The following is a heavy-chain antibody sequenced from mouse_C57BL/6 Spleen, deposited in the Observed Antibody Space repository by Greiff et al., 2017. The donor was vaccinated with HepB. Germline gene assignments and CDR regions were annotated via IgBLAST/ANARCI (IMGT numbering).Heavy chain of an antibody. V-gene: IGHV1-69*01. J-gene: IGHJ4*01. CDR2: IDPSDSYT. CDR3: ARYGNDYYAMDY. Sequence: VQLQQPGAELVMPGASVKLSCKASGYTFTSYWMHWVKQRPGQGLEWIGEIDPSDSYTNYNQKFKGKSTLTVDKSSSTAYMQLSSLTSEDSAVYYCARYGNDYYAMDYWGQGTSVTVSS. D-gene: IGHD2-1*01. CDR1: GYTFTSYW.